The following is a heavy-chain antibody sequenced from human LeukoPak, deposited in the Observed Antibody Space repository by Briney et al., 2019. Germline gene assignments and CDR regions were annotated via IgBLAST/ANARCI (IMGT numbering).Heavy chain of an antibody. Sequence: PSETLSLTCTVSGGSISSYYWSWIRQPPGKGLEWIGYIYYSGSTSYNPPLKSRVTISVDTSKNQFSLKLSSVTAADTAVYYCARKNGDSDIDYWGQGTLVTVSS. CDR3: ARKNGDSDIDY. J-gene: IGHJ4*02. CDR1: GGSISSYY. CDR2: IYYSGST. D-gene: IGHD4-17*01. V-gene: IGHV4-59*08.